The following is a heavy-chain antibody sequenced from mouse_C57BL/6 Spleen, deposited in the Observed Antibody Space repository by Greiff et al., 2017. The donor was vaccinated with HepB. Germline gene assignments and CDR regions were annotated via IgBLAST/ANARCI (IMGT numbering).Heavy chain of an antibody. D-gene: IGHD2-1*01. CDR3: ARTLYGNHYFDY. CDR1: GYAFSSYW. CDR2: IYPGDGDT. V-gene: IGHV1-80*01. Sequence: VKLVESGAELVKPGASVKISCKASGYAFSSYWMNWVKQRPGKGLEWIGQIYPGDGDTNYNGKFKGKATLTADKSSSTAYMQLSSLTSEDSAVYFCARTLYGNHYFDYWGQGTTLTVSS. J-gene: IGHJ2*01.